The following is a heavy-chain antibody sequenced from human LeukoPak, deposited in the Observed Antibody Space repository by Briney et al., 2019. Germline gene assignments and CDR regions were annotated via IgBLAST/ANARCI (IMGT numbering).Heavy chain of an antibody. CDR2: INHSGST. CDR3: ARGASRIIDY. D-gene: IGHD2/OR15-2a*01. Sequence: SETLSLTCAVYGGSFSGYYWGWIRQPPGKGLEWIGEINHSGSTNYNPSLKSRVTISVDTSKNQFSLKLSSVTAADTAVYYCARGASRIIDYWGQGTLVTVSS. CDR1: GGSFSGYY. J-gene: IGHJ4*02. V-gene: IGHV4-34*01.